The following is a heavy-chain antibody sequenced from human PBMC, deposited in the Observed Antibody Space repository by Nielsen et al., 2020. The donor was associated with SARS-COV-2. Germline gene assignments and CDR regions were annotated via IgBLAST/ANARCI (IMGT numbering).Heavy chain of an antibody. CDR2: IKQDGSEK. CDR1: GFTFSSYW. Sequence: ETLSLTCAASGFTFSSYWMNWVRQAPGKGLEWVANIKQDGSEKYYGDSVKGRFTISRDNAKNSLYLEMNSLRAEDTAVYYCARYSGAYWGQGTLVTVSS. J-gene: IGHJ4*02. V-gene: IGHV3-7*01. D-gene: IGHD2-21*01. CDR3: ARYSGAY.